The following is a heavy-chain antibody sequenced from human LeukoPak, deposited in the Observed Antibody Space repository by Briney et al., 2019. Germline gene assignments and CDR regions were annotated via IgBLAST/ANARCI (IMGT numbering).Heavy chain of an antibody. V-gene: IGHV4-39*01. Sequence: PSETLSLTCTVSGGSISSSSYYWGWIRQPPGKGLEWIGSIYYSGSTYYNPSLKSRVTISVGTSKNQFSLKLSSVTAADTAVYYCARQGDYDSSGYLDAFDIWGQGTMVTVSS. CDR2: IYYSGST. CDR1: GGSISSSSYY. CDR3: ARQGDYDSSGYLDAFDI. D-gene: IGHD3-22*01. J-gene: IGHJ3*02.